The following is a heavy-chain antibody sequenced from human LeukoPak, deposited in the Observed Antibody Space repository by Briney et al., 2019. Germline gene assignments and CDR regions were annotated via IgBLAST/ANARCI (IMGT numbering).Heavy chain of an antibody. Sequence: SSETLSLTCTVSGYSISSGYYWGWIRQPPGKGLEWIGSIYHSGSTNYNPSLKSRVIISVDTSKNQFSLKLSSVTAADTAVYYCASAPKIIAAAGPPRRNWFDPWGQGTLVTVSS. V-gene: IGHV4-38-2*02. J-gene: IGHJ5*02. CDR3: ASAPKIIAAAGPPRRNWFDP. CDR1: GYSISSGYY. CDR2: IYHSGST. D-gene: IGHD6-13*01.